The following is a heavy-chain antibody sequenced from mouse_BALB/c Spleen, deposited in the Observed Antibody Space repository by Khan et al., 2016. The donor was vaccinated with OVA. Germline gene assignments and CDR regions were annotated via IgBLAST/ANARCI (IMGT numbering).Heavy chain of an antibody. CDR3: ARAGYGGFAY. J-gene: IGHJ3*01. Sequence: EVELVESGGGLVKPGGSLKLSCAASGFTFSDYYMYWVRQTPEKRLEWVATISDGGSYTCYPDSVKGRFTISRDNAKNNLYLQMSSLKSEDTAMYYCARAGYGGFAYWGQGTLVTVSA. D-gene: IGHD1-1*02. CDR2: ISDGGSYT. V-gene: IGHV5-4*02. CDR1: GFTFSDYY.